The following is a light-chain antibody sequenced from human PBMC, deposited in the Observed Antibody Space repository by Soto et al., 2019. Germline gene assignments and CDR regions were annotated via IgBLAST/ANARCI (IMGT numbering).Light chain of an antibody. CDR3: SSYTSSTTWV. Sequence: QSVQTQPASVSESPGQSITISCIGTSSAVGAYDHVSWYQQHPGKAPKVIISKVSNRPSGVSTRFSGSKSGNTASLTFSGLQTEDEAYYYCSSYTSSTTWVFGGGTKVTVL. CDR1: SSAVGAYDH. CDR2: KVS. V-gene: IGLV2-14*01. J-gene: IGLJ3*02.